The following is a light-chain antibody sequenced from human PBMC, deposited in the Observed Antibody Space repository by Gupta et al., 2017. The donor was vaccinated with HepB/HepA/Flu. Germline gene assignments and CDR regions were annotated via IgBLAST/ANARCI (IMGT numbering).Light chain of an antibody. CDR1: SLRSYY. CDR3: NSRYSSDNHVV. Sequence: SSALTQASAVSVALGQTVRITCQGDSLRSYYASWYQQNPVQAPVLVIYGNNNRPSGTPYRFSGSSSGSTASLTITGAQAEDEADYYCNSRYSSDNHVVFGGGTKLTVL. V-gene: IGLV3-19*01. CDR2: GNN. J-gene: IGLJ2*01.